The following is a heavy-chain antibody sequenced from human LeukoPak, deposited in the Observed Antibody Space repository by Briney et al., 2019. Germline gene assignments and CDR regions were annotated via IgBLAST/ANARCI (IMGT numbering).Heavy chain of an antibody. D-gene: IGHD3-3*01. V-gene: IGHV1-8*01. CDR2: MNPNSGNT. CDR3: ARISITIFGVVITDP. CDR1: GYTFTSYD. Sequence: ASVKVSCKASGYTFTSYDINWVRQATGQGLEWMGWMNPNSGNTGYAQKFRGRVTMTRNTSISTAYMEPSSLRSEDTAVYYCARISITIFGVVITDPWGQGTLVTVSS. J-gene: IGHJ5*02.